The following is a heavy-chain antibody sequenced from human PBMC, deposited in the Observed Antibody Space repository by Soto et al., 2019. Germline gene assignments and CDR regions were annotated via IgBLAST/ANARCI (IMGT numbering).Heavy chain of an antibody. Sequence: QVQLVESVSGLVRPGRSLRLSGTAAGFTGSSYAMHCVRQAPGTGMERVAVISYDGSKKYYADSVTGRFTISRDNSKNTLYHQINGPKAEDTAVYYCARDLAHFYSNYYGMEVWAKGTTVIVAS. V-gene: IGHV3-30*14. J-gene: IGHJ6*04. D-gene: IGHD4-4*01. CDR2: ISYDGSKK. CDR3: ARDLAHFYSNYYGMEV. CDR1: GFTGSSYA.